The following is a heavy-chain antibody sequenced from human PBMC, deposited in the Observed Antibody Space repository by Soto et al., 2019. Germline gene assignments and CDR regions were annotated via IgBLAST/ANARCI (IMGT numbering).Heavy chain of an antibody. CDR3: ARDLLRADS. Sequence: QVQLVQPGPEVKEPGASVKVLCKASGYIFANYYWHWVRQPPGQGLEWMAIINPYGGSTNYAQNFQGRLTLTSDTSTSTVYMELSSLRSEDTAVYYCARDLLRADSWGQGTLVTVSS. CDR2: INPYGGST. J-gene: IGHJ4*02. V-gene: IGHV1-46*01. CDR1: GYIFANYY. D-gene: IGHD2-8*01.